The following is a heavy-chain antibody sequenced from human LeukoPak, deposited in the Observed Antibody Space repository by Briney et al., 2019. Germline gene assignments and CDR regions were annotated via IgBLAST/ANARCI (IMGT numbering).Heavy chain of an antibody. V-gene: IGHV4-31*03. CDR2: IYYSGST. D-gene: IGHD3-22*01. CDR1: GGSISSGGYY. J-gene: IGHJ3*02. Sequence: SETLSLTCTVSGGSISSGGYYWSWIRQHPGKGLEWIGYIYYSGSTYYNPSLQSRVTISVDTSKNQFSLKLSSVTAADTAVYYCARGRRNMIVVVAMNAFDIWGQGTMVTVSS. CDR3: ARGRRNMIVVVAMNAFDI.